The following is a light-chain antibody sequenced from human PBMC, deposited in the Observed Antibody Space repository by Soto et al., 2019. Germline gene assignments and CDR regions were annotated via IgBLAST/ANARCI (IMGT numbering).Light chain of an antibody. Sequence: EIVMTQSPATLSLSPGERATLFCRASQSVSSSYLAWYQQKPGQAPRLLIYGASSRATGIPDRFSGSGSGTVFTLTISSLQSEDFGVYYCQKYNKWPWTFGRGTKVDIK. CDR3: QKYNKWPWT. CDR1: QSVSSSY. J-gene: IGKJ1*01. CDR2: GAS. V-gene: IGKV3D-7*01.